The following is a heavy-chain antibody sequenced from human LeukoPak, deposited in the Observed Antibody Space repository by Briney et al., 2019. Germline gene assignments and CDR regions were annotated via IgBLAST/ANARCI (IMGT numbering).Heavy chain of an antibody. Sequence: GASVKVSCKASGGTFSSYAISWVRQAPGQGLEWMGWISAYNGNTNYAQKLQGRVTMTTDTSTSTAYMELRSLRSDDTAVYYCARARYYDSSGYKTSFDFDYWGQGTLVTVSS. D-gene: IGHD3-22*01. J-gene: IGHJ4*02. CDR2: ISAYNGNT. CDR1: GGTFSSYA. V-gene: IGHV1-18*01. CDR3: ARARYYDSSGYKTSFDFDY.